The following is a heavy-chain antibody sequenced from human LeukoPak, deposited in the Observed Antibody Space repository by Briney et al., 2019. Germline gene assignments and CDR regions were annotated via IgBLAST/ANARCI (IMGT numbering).Heavy chain of an antibody. CDR1: GGSISTNSYY. CDR2: IHYSGST. V-gene: IGHV4-39*07. J-gene: IGHJ6*02. CDR3: ARDWAMVRGNRTPPGDYYYGMDV. D-gene: IGHD3-10*01. Sequence: PSETLSLTCTVSGGSISTNSYYWGWIRQPPGKGLEWIGNIHYSGSTFYNPSLKSRVTISVDTSKNQFSLKLSSVTAADTAVYYCARDWAMVRGNRTPPGDYYYGMDVWGQGTTVTVSS.